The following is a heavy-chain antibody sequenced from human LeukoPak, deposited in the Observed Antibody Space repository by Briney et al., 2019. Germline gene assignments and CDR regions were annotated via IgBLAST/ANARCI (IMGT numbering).Heavy chain of an antibody. J-gene: IGHJ4*02. CDR3: TTDPRKDPYSHNGGY. Sequence: GGSLRLSCAASGFTFSNAWMSWVRQAPGKGLEWVGRIKSKTDGGTTDYAAPVKGRFTISRDDSKNTLYLQMNGLKTEDTAVYYCTTDPRKDPYSHNGGYWGQGTLVTVSS. CDR2: IKSKTDGGTT. CDR1: GFTFSNAW. V-gene: IGHV3-15*01. D-gene: IGHD5-18*01.